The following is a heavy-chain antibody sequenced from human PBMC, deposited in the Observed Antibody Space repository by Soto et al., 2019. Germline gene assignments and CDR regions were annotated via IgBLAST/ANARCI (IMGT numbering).Heavy chain of an antibody. D-gene: IGHD6-19*01. CDR1: GGSISDYY. V-gene: IGHV4-59*08. J-gene: IGHJ4*02. CDR2: IHSSGST. Sequence: QVQLQESGPGLVKPSETLSLTCTVSGGSISDYYWSWIRQSPGKGLEWIGYIHSSGSTKYNPSLKSRVTMSVDMSKKQFSLILTSVTAADTAVYYCARGRSTGWYGGNDYWGQGTLVTVSS. CDR3: ARGRSTGWYGGNDY.